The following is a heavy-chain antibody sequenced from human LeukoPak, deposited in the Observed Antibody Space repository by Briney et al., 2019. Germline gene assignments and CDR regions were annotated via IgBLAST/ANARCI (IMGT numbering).Heavy chain of an antibody. CDR2: IIPILGIA. D-gene: IGHD3-10*01. CDR1: GGTFSSSA. CDR3: ARDPNGSGSYYLYLVY. V-gene: IGHV1-69*04. J-gene: IGHJ4*02. Sequence: SVKVSCKASGGTFSSSAISWVRQAPGQGLEWMGRIIPILGIANYAQKFQGRVTVTADKSTSTAYMELSSLRSEDTAVYYCARDPNGSGSYYLYLVYWGQGTLVTVSS.